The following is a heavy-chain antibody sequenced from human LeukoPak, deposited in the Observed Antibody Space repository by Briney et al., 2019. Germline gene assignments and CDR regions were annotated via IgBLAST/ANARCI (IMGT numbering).Heavy chain of an antibody. Sequence: ASVKVSCKVSGYTFTELSMHWVRQAPGKGLEWMGGFDPEDGETIYAQKFQGRVTMTEDTSTDTAYMELSSLRSEDTAVYYCATQLHSSGYQADFDYWGQGTLVTVSS. J-gene: IGHJ4*02. CDR1: GYTFTELS. V-gene: IGHV1-24*01. CDR3: ATQLHSSGYQADFDY. CDR2: FDPEDGET. D-gene: IGHD3-22*01.